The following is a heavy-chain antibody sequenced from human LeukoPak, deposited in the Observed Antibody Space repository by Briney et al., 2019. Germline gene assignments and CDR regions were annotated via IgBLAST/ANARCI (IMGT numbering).Heavy chain of an antibody. Sequence: ASVKVSFKASGYTFSDYGISWVRQAPGQGLEWMGWISAYNGNTNYAQKLQGRVTMTTDTSTSTAYMELRSLRSDDTAVYYCARYDILTGDYYMDVWGKGTTVTISS. CDR2: ISAYNGNT. V-gene: IGHV1-18*01. J-gene: IGHJ6*03. D-gene: IGHD3-9*01. CDR3: ARYDILTGDYYMDV. CDR1: GYTFSDYG.